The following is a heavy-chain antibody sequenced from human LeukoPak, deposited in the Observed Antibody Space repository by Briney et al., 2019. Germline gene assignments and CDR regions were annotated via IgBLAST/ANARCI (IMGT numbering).Heavy chain of an antibody. V-gene: IGHV4-34*01. CDR1: GGSFSGYY. Sequence: SETLSLTCAVYGGSFSGYYWSWIRQPPGKGLEWIGEINHSGSTNYNPSLKSRVTISVDTSKNQFSLKLSSVTAADTAVYYCAGGPPDSSSSFSGMDVWGQGTTVTVSS. CDR2: INHSGST. D-gene: IGHD6-6*01. J-gene: IGHJ6*02. CDR3: AGGPPDSSSSFSGMDV.